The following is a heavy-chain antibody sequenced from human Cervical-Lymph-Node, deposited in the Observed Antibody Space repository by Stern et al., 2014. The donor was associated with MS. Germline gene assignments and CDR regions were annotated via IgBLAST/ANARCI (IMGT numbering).Heavy chain of an antibody. CDR3: ARDDGYSGYDS. J-gene: IGHJ1*01. CDR2: IYYSGNT. V-gene: IGHV4-59*01. Sequence: VQLEESGPGLVRPSETLSLTCLISGGSISTYYWSWVRQPPGKGLEWIGYIYYSGNTNYNPSLKSRVAMSVDTSKNQFSLKLDSVTAADTAVYFCARDDGYSGYDSWGQGTLVTVSS. CDR1: GGSISTYY. D-gene: IGHD5-12*01.